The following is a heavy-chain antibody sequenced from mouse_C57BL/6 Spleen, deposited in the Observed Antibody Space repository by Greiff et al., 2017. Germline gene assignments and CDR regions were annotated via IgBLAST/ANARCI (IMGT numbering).Heavy chain of an antibody. CDR2: IDPETGGT. D-gene: IGHD2-4*01. Sequence: QVHVKQSGAELVRPGASVTLSCKASGYTFTDYEMHWVKQTPVHGLEWIGAIDPETGGTAYNQKFKGKAILTADKSSSTAYMELRSLTSEDSAVYYCTGLYDYGGYWGQGTTLTVSS. CDR1: GYTFTDYE. CDR3: TGLYDYGGY. V-gene: IGHV1-15*01. J-gene: IGHJ2*01.